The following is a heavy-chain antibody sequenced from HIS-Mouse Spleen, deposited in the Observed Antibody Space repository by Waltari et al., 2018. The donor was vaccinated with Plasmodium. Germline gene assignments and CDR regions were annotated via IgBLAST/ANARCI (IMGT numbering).Heavy chain of an antibody. CDR2: FNPNSGGT. V-gene: IGHV1-2*02. Sequence: QVQLVQSGAEVKKPGASVKVSCKASGYTFTGYYMHWVRQAPGQGLEGMGGFNPNSGGTKYAQKFQGMVTMTRDTSISTAYMELSRLRSDDTAVYYCAGLSGYDYYYYYGMDVWGQGTTVTVSS. CDR3: AGLSGYDYYYYYGMDV. D-gene: IGHD5-12*01. CDR1: GYTFTGYY. J-gene: IGHJ6*02.